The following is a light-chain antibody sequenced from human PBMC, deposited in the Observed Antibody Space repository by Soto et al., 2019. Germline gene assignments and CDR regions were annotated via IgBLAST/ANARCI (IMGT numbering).Light chain of an antibody. Sequence: EIVLTQSPATLSLSPGERATLSCRASQSVSDYLAWYQQKPGQPPRLLIYDTSNRATDIPARFSGSGSGTDFTFSFSSLEPEDFAGYDFHQRSNWPGAFRGGTMVK. J-gene: IGKJ4*01. CDR2: DTS. V-gene: IGKV3-11*01. CDR3: HQRSNWPGA. CDR1: QSVSDY.